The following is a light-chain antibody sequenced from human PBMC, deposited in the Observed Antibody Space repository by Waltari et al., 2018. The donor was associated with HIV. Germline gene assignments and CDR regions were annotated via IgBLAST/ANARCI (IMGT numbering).Light chain of an antibody. V-gene: IGLV2-8*01. J-gene: IGLJ2*01. Sequence: QSALTQPPSASGSLGQSVPLPCTGSSSDIGSYDPDPWFQQHPNHAPKLLLYEVSKRPSGVPDRFSGSRSGETAFLSVSGLQPDDTAAYFCSSYGDNIRVLFGGGTNLTVL. CDR3: SSYGDNIRVL. CDR1: SSDIGSYDP. CDR2: EVS.